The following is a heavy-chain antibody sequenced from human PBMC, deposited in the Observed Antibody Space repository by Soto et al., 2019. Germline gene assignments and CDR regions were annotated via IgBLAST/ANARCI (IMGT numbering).Heavy chain of an antibody. CDR3: ARAPWVAARLSWFGP. CDR2: IYYSGST. J-gene: IGHJ5*02. CDR1: GGSISRGDYY. Sequence: SESLSLACTVSGGSISRGDYYWSWIRQPRGKGLEWIGYIYYSGSTYYNPSLKSRVTISVDTSKNQFALKLSSVTAADTGVYYCARAPWVAARLSWFGPWGQGTLVTVSP. V-gene: IGHV4-30-4*02. D-gene: IGHD6-6*01.